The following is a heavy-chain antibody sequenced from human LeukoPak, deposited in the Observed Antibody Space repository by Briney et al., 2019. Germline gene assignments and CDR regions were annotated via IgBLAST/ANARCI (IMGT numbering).Heavy chain of an antibody. CDR1: GFTFSSYW. CDR2: INTDGSST. D-gene: IGHD4-17*01. J-gene: IGHJ5*02. CDR3: AREDDYGDVNWFDP. Sequence: GGSLRLSCAASGFTFSSYWMHWVRQAPGKGLVWVSRINTDGSSTSYADSVKGRFTISRDNAKNTLYLQMNSLRAEDTAVYYCAREDDYGDVNWFDPWGQGTLVTVSS. V-gene: IGHV3-74*01.